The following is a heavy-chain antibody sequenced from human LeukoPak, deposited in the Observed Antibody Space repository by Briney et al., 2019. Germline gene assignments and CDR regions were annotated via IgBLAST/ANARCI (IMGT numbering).Heavy chain of an antibody. Sequence: PSETLSLTCAVYGGSFSGYYWSWIRQPPGKGREWIGEINHSGSTNYNPSLKSRVTISVDTSKNQFSLKLSSVTAADTAVYYCAGDGYSYGSFYFDYWGQGTLVTVSS. CDR1: GGSFSGYY. D-gene: IGHD5-18*01. CDR3: AGDGYSYGSFYFDY. CDR2: INHSGST. V-gene: IGHV4-34*01. J-gene: IGHJ4*02.